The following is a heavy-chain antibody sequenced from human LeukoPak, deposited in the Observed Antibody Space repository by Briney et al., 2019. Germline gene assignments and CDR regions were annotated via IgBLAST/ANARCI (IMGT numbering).Heavy chain of an antibody. J-gene: IGHJ4*02. CDR3: AEDHYDILTEGFDY. CDR2: ISSTGTI. Sequence: GGTLRLSCVASGFTFSDYFMSWIRQAPGKGLEWVSHISSTGTIYYADSVKGRFTISRDNSKNTVYLQMNSLRAEDTAVYYCAEDHYDILTEGFDYWGQGTLVTVSS. V-gene: IGHV3-11*01. D-gene: IGHD3-9*01. CDR1: GFTFSDYF.